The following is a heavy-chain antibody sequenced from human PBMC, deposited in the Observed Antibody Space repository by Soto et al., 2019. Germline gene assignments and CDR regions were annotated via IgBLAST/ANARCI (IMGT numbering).Heavy chain of an antibody. D-gene: IGHD1-20*01. J-gene: IGHJ6*02. CDR2: IKPDGSEQ. V-gene: IGHV3-7*01. Sequence: EVQLVESGGGLVQPGGSLRLSCAASEFAFDKYYMTWVRQAPGKGPEWVANIKPDGSEQYYVDSVKGRFTISRDNANNSLYLQMNSLRAEDTAVYFCARGNWNYYYGFDVWGQGTTVIVSS. CDR1: EFAFDKYY. CDR3: ARGNWNYYYGFDV.